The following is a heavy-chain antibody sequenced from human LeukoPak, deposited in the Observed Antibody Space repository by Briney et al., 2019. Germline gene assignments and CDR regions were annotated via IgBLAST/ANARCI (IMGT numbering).Heavy chain of an antibody. CDR1: EFTFSSYA. V-gene: IGHV3-30*18. J-gene: IGHJ5*02. D-gene: IGHD2-2*01. CDR2: ISYDGSKK. Sequence: GGSLRLSCAASEFTFSSYAMNWVRQAPGKGLEWAAFISYDGSKKYYADSVKGRFTISRDNSNNTLYLLMNSLRPEDMAVYYCAKSRLSDTSDSSTGNWFDPWGQGTLVTVSS. CDR3: AKSRLSDTSDSSTGNWFDP.